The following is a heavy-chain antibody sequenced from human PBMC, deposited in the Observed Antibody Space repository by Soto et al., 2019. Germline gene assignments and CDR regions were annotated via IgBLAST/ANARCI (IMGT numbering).Heavy chain of an antibody. Sequence: GGSLRLSCSASGFTFSSYAMHWVRQAPGKGLEYVSAISSNGGSTYYADSVKGRFTISRDNSKNTLYLQMSSLRAEDTAVYYCVKDLGYCSGGSCYDWFDPWGQGTLVTVSS. CDR1: GFTFSSYA. CDR3: VKDLGYCSGGSCYDWFDP. V-gene: IGHV3-64D*08. J-gene: IGHJ5*02. CDR2: ISSNGGST. D-gene: IGHD2-15*01.